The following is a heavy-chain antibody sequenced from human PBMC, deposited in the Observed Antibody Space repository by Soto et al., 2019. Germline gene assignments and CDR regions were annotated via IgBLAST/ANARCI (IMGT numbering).Heavy chain of an antibody. D-gene: IGHD4-17*01. Sequence: QLQLQESGPGLVRPSETLSLTCTVSGGSIDTNLYYWSWLRQPPGRGLEWIGTIYYSGTTDYNPSLQGRVTLSVDTSKTQFSLTMSPVTAADTAVYFCACPRALYDYGDYTDYYYFDYWGQGTLVTVSS. J-gene: IGHJ4*02. CDR2: IYYSGTT. CDR1: GGSIDTNLYY. CDR3: ACPRALYDYGDYTDYYYFDY. V-gene: IGHV4-39*01.